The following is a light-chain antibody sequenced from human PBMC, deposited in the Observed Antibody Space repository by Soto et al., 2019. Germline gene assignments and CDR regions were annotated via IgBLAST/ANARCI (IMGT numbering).Light chain of an antibody. J-gene: IGLJ1*01. V-gene: IGLV2-8*01. Sequence: QSALTQPPSASGSPGQSVAISCTGTSSDVGGYNYVSWYQLHPGKAPKLMIYEVNMRPSGVPDRFSDSKSGNTASLTVSGLRAEDEADYYCSSYAGSNNYVFGTGTKVTVL. CDR3: SSYAGSNNYV. CDR1: SSDVGGYNY. CDR2: EVN.